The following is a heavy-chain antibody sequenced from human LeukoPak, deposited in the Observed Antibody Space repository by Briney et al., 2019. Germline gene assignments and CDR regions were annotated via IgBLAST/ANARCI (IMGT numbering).Heavy chain of an antibody. Sequence: PGGSLRLSCAASGFTFSSYWMTWVRQPPGEGLGWVANIEEDGSEMYYVDSVKGRFTVSRDNAKSSLYLQMNSLRADDTAVYYCATDRGPNTFDYWGQGTLVTVSS. D-gene: IGHD2/OR15-2a*01. V-gene: IGHV3-7*01. CDR2: IEEDGSEM. CDR1: GFTFSSYW. J-gene: IGHJ4*02. CDR3: ATDRGPNTFDY.